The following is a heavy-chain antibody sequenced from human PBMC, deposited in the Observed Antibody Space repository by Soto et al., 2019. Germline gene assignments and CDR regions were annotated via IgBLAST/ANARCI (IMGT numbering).Heavy chain of an antibody. CDR3: TVGTVYLYKGMVV. CDR2: ISAYNGNT. J-gene: IGHJ6*02. V-gene: IGHV1-18*01. CDR1: GYTFTSYG. Sequence: QVQLVQSGAEVKKPGASVKVSCKASGYTFTSYGISWVRQAPGQGLEWMGWISAYNGNTHYAQKRQGRVTMTTDTSTSTAYMELSRLICDDTAVYYFTVGTVYLYKGMVVWGQGTTVTVAS. D-gene: IGHD1-1*01.